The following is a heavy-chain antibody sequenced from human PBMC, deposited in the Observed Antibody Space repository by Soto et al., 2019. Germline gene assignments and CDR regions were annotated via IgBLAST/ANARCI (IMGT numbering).Heavy chain of an antibody. CDR1: GFTFSNYA. CDR2: IIYSGGST. D-gene: IGHD3-10*01. Sequence: PGGSLRLSCAASGFTFSNYAMSWVRQAPGKGLEWVSTIIYSGGSTYYADSVKGRFITSRDNSKNTLYLQMNSLRVEDTAVYYCAKTLHFGSGSYYFYFDYWGQGTLVNVSS. J-gene: IGHJ4*02. CDR3: AKTLHFGSGSYYFYFDY. V-gene: IGHV3-23*01.